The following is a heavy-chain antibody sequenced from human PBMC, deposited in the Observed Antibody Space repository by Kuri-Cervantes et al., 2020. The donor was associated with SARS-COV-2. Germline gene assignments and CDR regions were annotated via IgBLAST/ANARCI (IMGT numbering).Heavy chain of an antibody. J-gene: IGHJ4*02. V-gene: IGHV3-74*01. CDR1: GFTFSGHW. CDR3: VRDGDHWNFDY. Sequence: GGSLRLSCAASGFTFSGHWMHWVRQAPGKGLVWVSRINPDGSYTNNADSVKGRFTLSRDNAKNMLFLQMNSLRAEDTAVYYCVRDGDHWNFDYWGQGTLVTVAS. D-gene: IGHD1-1*01. CDR2: INPDGSYT.